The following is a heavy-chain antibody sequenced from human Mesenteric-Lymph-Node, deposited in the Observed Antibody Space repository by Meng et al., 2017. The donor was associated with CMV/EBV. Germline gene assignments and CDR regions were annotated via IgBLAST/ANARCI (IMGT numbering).Heavy chain of an antibody. D-gene: IGHD3-22*01. CDR2: MYYSGIT. Sequence: SETLSLTCSVSGGSISSHYWSWIRQPPGKGLEWIGYMYYSGITNYNPSLKSRVTISADTSKNQFSLKLSSVTAADTAVYYCARSLYYYDSSGYYFYWGQGTLVTVSS. J-gene: IGHJ4*02. V-gene: IGHV4-59*11. CDR1: GGSISSHY. CDR3: ARSLYYYDSSGYYFY.